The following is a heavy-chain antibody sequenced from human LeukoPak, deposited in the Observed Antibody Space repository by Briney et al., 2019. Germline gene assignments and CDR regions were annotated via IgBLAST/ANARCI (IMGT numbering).Heavy chain of an antibody. Sequence: GGSLRLSCAASGFTFSSYAMHWVRQAPGKGLEWVAVISYDGSTKYYADSVKGRFTISRDNSKNTLYLQMNSLRAEDTAVYYCARGYYDSSSDAEYFQHWGQGTLVTVSS. CDR2: ISYDGSTK. CDR3: ARGYYDSSSDAEYFQH. J-gene: IGHJ1*01. CDR1: GFTFSSYA. D-gene: IGHD3-22*01. V-gene: IGHV3-30-3*01.